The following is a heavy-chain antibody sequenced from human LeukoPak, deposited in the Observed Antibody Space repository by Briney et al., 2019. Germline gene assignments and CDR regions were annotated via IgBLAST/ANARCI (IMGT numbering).Heavy chain of an antibody. CDR3: ARATYYYDSSGYYSGYYYYYMDV. Sequence: SETLSLPRSLSGRSFRIYHWRCLPQPPGKGLEWLGYIYYSGSTNYNPSLKSRVHISVDTSKKQFSLKLSSVTAADTAVYYCARATYYYDSSGYYSGYYYYYMDVWGKGTTVTVSS. CDR2: IYYSGST. V-gene: IGHV4-59*01. CDR1: GRSFRIYH. D-gene: IGHD3-22*01. J-gene: IGHJ6*03.